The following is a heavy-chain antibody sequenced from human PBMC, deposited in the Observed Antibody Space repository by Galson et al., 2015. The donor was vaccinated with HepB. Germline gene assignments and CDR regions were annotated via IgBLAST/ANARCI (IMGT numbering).Heavy chain of an antibody. CDR2: IIPIFGRA. V-gene: IGHV1-69*13. Sequence: SVKVSCKASGGTFSIYAISWVRQTPGQGLEWMGGIIPIFGRANYAQKFQGRVTITADESTSTAYMELSSLRSEDTAVYYCARDRSGWYYFDYWGQGTLVTVSS. J-gene: IGHJ4*02. CDR1: GGTFSIYA. D-gene: IGHD6-19*01. CDR3: ARDRSGWYYFDY.